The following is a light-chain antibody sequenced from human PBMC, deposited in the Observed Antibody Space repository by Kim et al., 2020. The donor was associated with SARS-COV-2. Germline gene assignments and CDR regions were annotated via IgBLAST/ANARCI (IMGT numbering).Light chain of an antibody. CDR1: NSGSKS. J-gene: IGLJ2*01. CDR2: YDT. CDR3: QVWESSSEHRVL. V-gene: IGLV3-21*01. Sequence: SYELTQPPSVSVAPGKTARITCGGYNSGSKSVHWYQQKPGQAPVLVISYDTDRPSGIPERFSGSNSGNTATLAISRAEAGDEADYYCQVWESSSEHRVLFVGGTQLTVL.